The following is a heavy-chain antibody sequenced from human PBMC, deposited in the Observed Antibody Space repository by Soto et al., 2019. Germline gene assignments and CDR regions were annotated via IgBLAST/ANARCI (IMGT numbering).Heavy chain of an antibody. Sequence: HPGGSLRLSCAASGFTVSKNYMSWVRQAPGKGLEWVSLIYSGGSTYYADSVKGRFTISRDNSKNTLYLQMNSLRAEDTAVYYCATYSSLDYWGQGTLVTVSS. J-gene: IGHJ4*02. V-gene: IGHV3-53*01. CDR3: ATYSSLDY. CDR1: GFTVSKNY. D-gene: IGHD6-13*01. CDR2: IYSGGST.